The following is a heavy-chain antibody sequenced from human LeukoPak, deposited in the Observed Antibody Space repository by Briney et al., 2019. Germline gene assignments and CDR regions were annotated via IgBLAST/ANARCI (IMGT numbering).Heavy chain of an antibody. CDR2: MNPNSGNT. D-gene: IGHD3-10*01. CDR1: GYTFTSYD. CDR3: ARVSITMVRGVTFWFDP. J-gene: IGHJ5*02. V-gene: IGHV1-8*01. Sequence: ASVKVSCKASGYTFTSYDINWVRQATGQGLEWMGWMNPNSGNTGYAQKLQGRVTMTTDTSTSTAYMELRSLRSDDTAVYYCARVSITMVRGVTFWFDPWGQGTLVTVSS.